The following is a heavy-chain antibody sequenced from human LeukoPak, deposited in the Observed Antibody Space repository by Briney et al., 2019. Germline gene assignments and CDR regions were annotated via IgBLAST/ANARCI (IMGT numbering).Heavy chain of an antibody. D-gene: IGHD2-15*01. V-gene: IGHV4-31*03. Sequence: SETLSLTCTVSGGSISSGGYYWSWIRQHPGKGLEWIGYIYYSGSTYYNPSLKSRVTISVGTSKNQFSLKLSSVTAADTAVYYCAQSLASRTYYYYYYMDVWGKGTTVTVSS. CDR1: GGSISSGGYY. J-gene: IGHJ6*03. CDR2: IYYSGST. CDR3: AQSLASRTYYYYYYMDV.